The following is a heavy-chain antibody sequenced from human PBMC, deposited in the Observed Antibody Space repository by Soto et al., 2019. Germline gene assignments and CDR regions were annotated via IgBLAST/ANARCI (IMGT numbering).Heavy chain of an antibody. CDR3: ATGRHGYGANWVDS. D-gene: IGHD5-12*01. J-gene: IGHJ5*01. CDR2: IYYTGTT. CDR1: SRSISSDKYY. V-gene: IGHV4-30-4*01. Sequence: SETLSLTCSVSSRSISSDKYYWTWIRQSPGKGLEWIGHIYYTGTTHYNPSVTSRVIILLDKSKDQFSLTLTSVTAADTGVYYCATGRHGYGANWVDSWGQGILVTVSS.